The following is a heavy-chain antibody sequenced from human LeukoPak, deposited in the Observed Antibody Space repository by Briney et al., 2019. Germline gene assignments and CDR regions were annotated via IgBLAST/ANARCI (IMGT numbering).Heavy chain of an antibody. Sequence: SETLSLTCTVSGGSISSYYWSWIRQPPGKGLEWIGYIYYSGSTNYNPSLKSRVTILVDTSKNQFSLKLSSVTAADTAVYYCAMVYYYDSSGYKDYWGQGTLVTVSS. CDR3: AMVYYYDSSGYKDY. CDR2: IYYSGST. CDR1: GGSISSYY. J-gene: IGHJ4*02. D-gene: IGHD3-22*01. V-gene: IGHV4-59*01.